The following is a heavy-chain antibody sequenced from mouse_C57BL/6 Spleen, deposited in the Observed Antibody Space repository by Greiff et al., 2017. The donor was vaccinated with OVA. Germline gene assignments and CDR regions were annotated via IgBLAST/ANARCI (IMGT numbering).Heavy chain of an antibody. CDR3: ARGDYNNYYWYFDV. J-gene: IGHJ1*03. CDR2: ISSGSSTI. V-gene: IGHV5-17*01. Sequence: EVQLVESGGGLVKPGGSLKLSCAASGFTFSDYGMHWVRQAPEKGLEWVAYISSGSSTIYYADTVKGRFTISRDNAKNTLFLQMTSLRSEDTAMYYCARGDYNNYYWYFDVWGTGTTVTVSS. D-gene: IGHD2-5*01. CDR1: GFTFSDYG.